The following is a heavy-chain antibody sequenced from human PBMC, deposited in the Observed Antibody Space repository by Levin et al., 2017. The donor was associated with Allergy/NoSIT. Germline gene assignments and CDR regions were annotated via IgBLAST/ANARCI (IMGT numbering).Heavy chain of an antibody. Sequence: ASVKVSCKASGYTFTGYFIHWLRQAPGQGLEYMGRINPNTGATTYAQTFQGRVTMTRDTSTSTAYMELSSLRSDDTALYYCAKELRLGTVGLQYGGQGTLVTVSS. D-gene: IGHD1-14*01. V-gene: IGHV1-2*06. J-gene: IGHJ4*02. CDR3: AKELRLGTVGLQY. CDR2: INPNTGAT. CDR1: GYTFTGYF.